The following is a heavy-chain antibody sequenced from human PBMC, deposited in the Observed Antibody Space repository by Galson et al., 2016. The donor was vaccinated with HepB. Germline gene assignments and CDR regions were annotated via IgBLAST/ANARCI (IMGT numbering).Heavy chain of an antibody. CDR3: ARESPTTAGAFDI. CDR2: IQSDGSTT. D-gene: IGHD4-17*01. CDR1: GFIFSNYW. J-gene: IGHJ3*02. V-gene: IGHV3-74*01. Sequence: SLRLSCAASGFIFSNYWMHWVRQAPGKGLVWVSRIQSDGSTTSYADSVKGRFTVSRDNAKNTLYMQMNSLRAEDTAVYYCARESPTTAGAFDIWGQGTMVTVSS.